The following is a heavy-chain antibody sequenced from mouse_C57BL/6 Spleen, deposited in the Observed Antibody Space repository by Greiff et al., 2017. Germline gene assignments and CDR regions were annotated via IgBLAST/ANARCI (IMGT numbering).Heavy chain of an antibody. V-gene: IGHV1-55*01. D-gene: IGHD1-1*01. CDR3: ARRGTVVATDYFDY. CDR1: GYTFTSYW. J-gene: IGHJ2*01. CDR2: IYPGSGST. Sequence: VKLQQPGAELVKPGASVKMSCKASGYTFTSYWITWVKQRPGQGLEWIGDIYPGSGSTNYNEKFKSKATLTVDTSPSTAYMQLSSLTSEDSAVYYCARRGTVVATDYFDYWGQGTTLTVSS.